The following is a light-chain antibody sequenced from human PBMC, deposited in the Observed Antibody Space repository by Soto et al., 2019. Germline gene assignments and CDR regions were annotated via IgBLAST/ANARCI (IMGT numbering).Light chain of an antibody. V-gene: IGKV3-15*01. Sequence: EIVMTQSPATLSVSPGERATLSCRASQSVTSNLAWYQQKPGQAPRLLIYGASTRATGIPVRFSAGGSGTEFTLTISSLPSEDFAVYYCQKYNNWPQTFGQGTKVEIK. CDR3: QKYNNWPQT. J-gene: IGKJ1*01. CDR2: GAS. CDR1: QSVTSN.